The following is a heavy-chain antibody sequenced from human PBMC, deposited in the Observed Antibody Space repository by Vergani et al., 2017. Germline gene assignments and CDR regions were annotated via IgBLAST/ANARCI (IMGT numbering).Heavy chain of an antibody. Sequence: QVQLVESGGGLVKPGGSLRLSCAASGFTFSDYYMSWIRQAPGKGLEWVSYISSSGSTIYYADSVKGRLPISRDNAKNSLYLQMNSLRAEDTAVYYCAKTLKQLVPNEGFDPWGQGTLVTVSS. CDR1: GFTFSDYY. CDR3: AKTLKQLVPNEGFDP. CDR2: ISSSGSTI. V-gene: IGHV3-11*01. J-gene: IGHJ5*02. D-gene: IGHD6-13*01.